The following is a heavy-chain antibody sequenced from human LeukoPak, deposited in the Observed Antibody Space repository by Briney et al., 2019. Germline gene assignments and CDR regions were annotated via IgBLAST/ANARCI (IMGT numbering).Heavy chain of an antibody. D-gene: IGHD3-22*01. V-gene: IGHV3-30*02. CDR3: AKEDYYDSSGYYFDY. Sequence: PGGSLRLSCAASGFTFSSYGMHWVRQAPGKGLEWVAFIRYDGSNKYYADSVKGRFIISRDNSKNTLYLQMNSLRAEDTAVYYCAKEDYYDSSGYYFDYWGQGTLVTVSS. J-gene: IGHJ4*02. CDR2: IRYDGSNK. CDR1: GFTFSSYG.